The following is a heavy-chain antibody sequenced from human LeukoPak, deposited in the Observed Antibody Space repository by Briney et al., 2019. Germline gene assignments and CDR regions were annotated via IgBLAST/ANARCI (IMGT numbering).Heavy chain of an antibody. CDR2: ISYDGSNK. J-gene: IGHJ5*02. Sequence: PGRSLRLSCAASGFTFSSYAMHWVRQAPGKGLEWVAVISYDGSNKYYADSVKGRFTISRDNSKNTLYLQINSLRAEDTAVYYCARDLPWFDPWGQGTLVTVSS. V-gene: IGHV3-30-3*01. CDR1: GFTFSSYA. CDR3: ARDLPWFDP.